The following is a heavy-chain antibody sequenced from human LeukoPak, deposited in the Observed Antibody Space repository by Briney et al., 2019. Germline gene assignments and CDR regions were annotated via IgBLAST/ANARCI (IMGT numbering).Heavy chain of an antibody. CDR1: GFTFSSYW. CDR2: IKQDGSEK. V-gene: IGHV3-7*01. D-gene: IGHD3-22*01. J-gene: IGHJ4*02. Sequence: GGSLRLSCAASGFTFSSYWMSWVRQAPGKGLEWVSNIKQDGSEKYYVDSVKGRFTISRDNAKNSLYLQMNSLRAEDTAVYYCAREPHSSGSYYHPDLDYWGQGTLVTVSS. CDR3: AREPHSSGSYYHPDLDY.